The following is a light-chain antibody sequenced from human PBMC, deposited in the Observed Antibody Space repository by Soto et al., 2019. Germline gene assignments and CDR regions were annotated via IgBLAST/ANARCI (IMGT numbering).Light chain of an antibody. CDR1: RSDIGAYNY. V-gene: IGLV2-14*01. CDR2: DVS. Sequence: QSALTQPASVSGSPGQSIAISCTGSRSDIGAYNYVSWYQQYPGQAPKLMIYDVSNRPSGVSDRFSGAKSGNTASLTISGLQADYEAEYYCSSFTSSSTYVFGTGTKVTVL. J-gene: IGLJ1*01. CDR3: SSFTSSSTYV.